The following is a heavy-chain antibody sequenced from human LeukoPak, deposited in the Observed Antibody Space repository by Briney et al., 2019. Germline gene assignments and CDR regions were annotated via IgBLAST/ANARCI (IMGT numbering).Heavy chain of an antibody. CDR1: GFTFSNTW. CDR3: TTAIRWVVVIDY. Sequence: GGSLRLSCAASGFTFSNTWMSWVRQAPGKGLEWVGRIKSKTDGGTTDYAAPVEGRFSISRDDSEQTLYLQMNSLKTEDTAVYYCTTAIRWVVVIDYWGQGALVTVSS. D-gene: IGHD3-22*01. J-gene: IGHJ4*02. V-gene: IGHV3-15*01. CDR2: IKSKTDGGTT.